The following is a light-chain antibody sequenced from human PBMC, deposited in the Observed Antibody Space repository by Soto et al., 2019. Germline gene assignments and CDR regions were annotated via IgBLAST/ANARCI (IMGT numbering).Light chain of an antibody. Sequence: QSALTQPASVSGSPGQSITISCTGTSSDIGGYDYVSWYQQHPGKAPKLMIYDVSNRPSGVSNRFSGSKSGKTASLTISGLQAEDEADYYCSSYANTSPVVFGGGTKLTVL. J-gene: IGLJ2*01. V-gene: IGLV2-14*03. CDR1: SSDIGGYDY. CDR2: DVS. CDR3: SSYANTSPVV.